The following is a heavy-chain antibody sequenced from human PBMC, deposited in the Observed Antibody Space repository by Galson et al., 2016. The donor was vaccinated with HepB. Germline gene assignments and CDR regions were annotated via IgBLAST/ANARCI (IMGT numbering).Heavy chain of an antibody. V-gene: IGHV6-1*01. CDR1: GYSVSNNSVT. J-gene: IGHJ6*04. D-gene: IGHD4-17*01. CDR2: TYKRSRWGWDQ. CDR3: ARATDYGDYANGMDV. Sequence: CANSGYSVSNNSVTWNWIRQSPSRGLEGLGRTYKRSRWGWDQDYAISVKGRISINPDTSGNPFSLQLRSVTPEDTAVYYCARATDYGDYANGMDVWDKGTMVTVSS.